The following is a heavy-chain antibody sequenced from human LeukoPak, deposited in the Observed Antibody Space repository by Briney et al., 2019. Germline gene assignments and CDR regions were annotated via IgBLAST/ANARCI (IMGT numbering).Heavy chain of an antibody. J-gene: IGHJ4*02. D-gene: IGHD2-21*01. Sequence: GASVKVSCKASGYTFTGYYMHWVRQATGQGLEWMGWINPNSGGTNYAQKFQGRVTMTRYTSISTAYMELSRLRPDATPVYYCVRAYCDYWGQGTLVTVSS. CDR3: VRAYCDY. CDR1: GYTFTGYY. V-gene: IGHV1-2*02. CDR2: INPNSGGT.